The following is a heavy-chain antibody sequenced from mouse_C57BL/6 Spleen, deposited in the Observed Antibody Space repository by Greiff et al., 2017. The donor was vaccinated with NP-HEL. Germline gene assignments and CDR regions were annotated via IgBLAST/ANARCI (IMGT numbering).Heavy chain of an antibody. J-gene: IGHJ4*01. V-gene: IGHV1-50*01. Sequence: QVQLQQPGAELVKPGASVKLSCKASGYTFTSYWMQWVKQRPGQGLEWIGEIDPSDSYTNYNQKFKGKATLTVDTSSSTAYMQLSSLTSEDSAVYYCARSRDYEDAMDYWGQGTSVTVSS. CDR3: ARSRDYEDAMDY. CDR2: IDPSDSYT. CDR1: GYTFTSYW. D-gene: IGHD2-4*01.